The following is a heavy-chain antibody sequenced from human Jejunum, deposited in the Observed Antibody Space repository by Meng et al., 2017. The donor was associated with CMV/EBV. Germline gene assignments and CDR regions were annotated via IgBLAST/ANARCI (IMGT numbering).Heavy chain of an antibody. D-gene: IGHD1-14*01. CDR1: GVSISSSYHY. CDR3: AKDVNPLNWFFDV. Sequence: QVQRLGPGPGRVKPAETLSLRCTASGVSISSSYHYWAWVRQSPGKGLEWIGSISHSGATYYTPSLTSRLTMSVDTSKNQFSLKLSFVTAADTAVYYCAKDVNPLNWFFDVWGRGTLVTVSS. V-gene: IGHV4-39*07. CDR2: ISHSGAT. J-gene: IGHJ2*01.